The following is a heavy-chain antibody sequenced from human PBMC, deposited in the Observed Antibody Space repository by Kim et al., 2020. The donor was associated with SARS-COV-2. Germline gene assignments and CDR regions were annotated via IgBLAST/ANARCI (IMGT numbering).Heavy chain of an antibody. J-gene: IGHJ5*02. D-gene: IGHD3-10*01. CDR3: ARDVGVGWFDP. Sequence: TKQHPSLKSRVTISVDTSKNQCALKLSAVTAADSAVYYCARDVGVGWFDPWGQGTLVTVSS. V-gene: IGHV4-59*01. CDR2: T.